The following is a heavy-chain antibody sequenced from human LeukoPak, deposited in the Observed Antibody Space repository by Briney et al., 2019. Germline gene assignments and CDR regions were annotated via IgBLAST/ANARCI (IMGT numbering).Heavy chain of an antibody. D-gene: IGHD6-6*01. J-gene: IGHJ4*02. CDR1: GFSFSTYW. CDR3: ARGPNSNWSGLDF. Sequence: GGSLRLSCAASGFSFSTYWMHWARQLPGKGLVWVSRISPTGSTTSYADSVKGRFTVSRDNAKNTLYLQVNNLRAEDTAVYYCARGPNSNWSGLDFWGQGTLLTVSS. CDR2: ISPTGSTT. V-gene: IGHV3-74*01.